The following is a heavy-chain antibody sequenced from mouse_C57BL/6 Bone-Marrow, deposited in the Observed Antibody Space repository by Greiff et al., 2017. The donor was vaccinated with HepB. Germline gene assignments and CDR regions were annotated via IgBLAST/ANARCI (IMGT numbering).Heavy chain of an antibody. Sequence: EVHLVESEGGLVQPGSSMKLSCTASGFTFSDYYMAWVRQVPEKGLERVANINYDGSSTYYLDSLKSRFIISRDNAKNILYLQMSSLKSEDTATYYCARDDGYDGFAYWGQGTLVTVSA. CDR1: GFTFSDYY. J-gene: IGHJ3*01. CDR3: ARDDGYDGFAY. D-gene: IGHD2-2*01. CDR2: INYDGSST. V-gene: IGHV5-16*01.